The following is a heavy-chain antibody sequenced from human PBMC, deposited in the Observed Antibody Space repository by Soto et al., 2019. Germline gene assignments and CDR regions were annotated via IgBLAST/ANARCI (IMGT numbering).Heavy chain of an antibody. CDR1: GFTFSRLA. V-gene: IGHV3-23*01. D-gene: IGHD6-19*01. Sequence: GGSLRLSCAASGFTFSRLAMGWVRQAPGKGLGWVSVIDYSGGTTYYTDSVKGRFTISRDNSKKMLYLQMNSLRAEDTAVYYCAKDATRTSGWYYFDYWGQGALVTVS. J-gene: IGHJ4*02. CDR2: IDYSGGTT. CDR3: AKDATRTSGWYYFDY.